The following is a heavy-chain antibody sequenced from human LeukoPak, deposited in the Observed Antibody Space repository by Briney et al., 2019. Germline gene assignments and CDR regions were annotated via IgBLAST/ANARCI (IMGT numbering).Heavy chain of an antibody. J-gene: IGHJ3*02. D-gene: IGHD2-8*02. CDR2: INHSGST. CDR3: ARGQTRGPRHAFDI. V-gene: IGHV4-34*01. Sequence: SETLSLTCTVSGGSISSYYWSRIRQPPGKGLEWIGEINHSGSTNYNPSLKSRVTISVDTSKNQFSLKLSSVTAADTAVYYCARGQTRGPRHAFDIWGQGTMVTVS. CDR1: GGSISSYY.